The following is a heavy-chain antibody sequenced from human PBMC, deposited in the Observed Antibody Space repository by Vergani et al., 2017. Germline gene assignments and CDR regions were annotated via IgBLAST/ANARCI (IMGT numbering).Heavy chain of an antibody. CDR1: GFTFSSYS. V-gene: IGHV3-21*01. CDR2: ISSSSSYI. CDR3: AGPLGIAVAAYDAFDI. J-gene: IGHJ3*02. D-gene: IGHD6-19*01. Sequence: EVQLVESGGGLVKPGGSLRLSCAASGFTFSSYSMNWVRQAPGKGLEWVSSISSSSSYIYYADSVKVRLTISRDNAKNSLYLQMNSLRAEDTAVYYCAGPLGIAVAAYDAFDIWGQGTMVTVSS.